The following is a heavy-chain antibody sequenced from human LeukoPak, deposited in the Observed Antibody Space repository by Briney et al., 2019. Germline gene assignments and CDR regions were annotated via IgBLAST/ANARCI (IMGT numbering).Heavy chain of an antibody. CDR2: IYYSGST. Sequence: SQTLSLTCTVSGAXITRGGHYWTWIRQHPGKGLEWLGYIYYSGSTHYNPSLKSRVSISVDTSRNQFSLKVNSVTAADTAVYFCAREEEYSGYDLKAFDLWGQGTMVIVSS. CDR1: GAXITRGGHY. J-gene: IGHJ3*01. D-gene: IGHD5-12*01. CDR3: AREEEYSGYDLKAFDL. V-gene: IGHV4-31*03.